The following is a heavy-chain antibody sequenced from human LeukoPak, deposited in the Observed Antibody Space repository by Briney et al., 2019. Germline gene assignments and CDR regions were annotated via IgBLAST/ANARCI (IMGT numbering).Heavy chain of an antibody. D-gene: IGHD3-9*01. CDR3: AKRWIDYDILTGYYSAPFDY. Sequence: GGSLRLSCAASGFTFSSYAMSWVRQAPGKGLEWVSAISGSGGSTYYADSVKGRFTISRDNSKNTLYLQMNSLRAEDTAVYYCAKRWIDYDILTGYYSAPFDYWGQGTLVTVSS. CDR1: GFTFSSYA. CDR2: ISGSGGST. V-gene: IGHV3-23*01. J-gene: IGHJ4*02.